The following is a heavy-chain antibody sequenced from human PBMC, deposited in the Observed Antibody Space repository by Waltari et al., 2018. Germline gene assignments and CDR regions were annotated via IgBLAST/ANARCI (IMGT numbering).Heavy chain of an antibody. D-gene: IGHD2-15*01. CDR1: GGSISSGSYY. CDR3: ARAKYCSGGSCYGKAFDI. J-gene: IGHJ3*02. V-gene: IGHV4-61*02. CDR2: IYTSGST. Sequence: QVQLQESGPGLVKPSQTLSLTCTVSGGSISSGSYYWSWIRQPAGKGLEWIGLIYTSGSTNYNPALKSRGTISVDTSKNQFALKLSSVTAADTAVYYCARAKYCSGGSCYGKAFDIWGQGTMVTVSS.